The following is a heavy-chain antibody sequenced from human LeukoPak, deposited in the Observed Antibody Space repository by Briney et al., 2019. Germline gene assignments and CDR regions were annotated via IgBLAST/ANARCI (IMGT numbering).Heavy chain of an antibody. D-gene: IGHD3-10*01. CDR1: GFSFNNYG. CDR2: ISYDGSKT. V-gene: IGHV3-33*05. Sequence: GGSLRLSCSPSGFSFNNYGMHWVRQGPGKGLEWVAYISYDGSKTYYAESVKGRFTISRDNAKNSLYLQMNSLRAADTAVYYCARVYYYTSGSRWGDYFDYWGQGTLVTVSS. CDR3: ARVYYYTSGSRWGDYFDY. J-gene: IGHJ4*02.